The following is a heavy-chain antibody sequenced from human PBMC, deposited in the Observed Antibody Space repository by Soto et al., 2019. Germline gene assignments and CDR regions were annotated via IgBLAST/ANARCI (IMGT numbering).Heavy chain of an antibody. CDR3: AKDRDPGETTDGGEYFDY. CDR2: FSWNSGKI. Sequence: PGGSLRLSCVASGFTFDDYAMHWVRQAPGKGLEWVAGFSWNSGKIGYADAVKGRFTISRDNAKNSLYLQMNSLRPDDTALYYCAKDRDPGETTDGGEYFDYWGKGTLVTVSS. D-gene: IGHD3-16*01. J-gene: IGHJ4*02. CDR1: GFTFDDYA. V-gene: IGHV3-9*01.